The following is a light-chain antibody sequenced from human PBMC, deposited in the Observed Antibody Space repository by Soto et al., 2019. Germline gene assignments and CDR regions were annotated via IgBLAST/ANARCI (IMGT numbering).Light chain of an antibody. Sequence: DIQMTQSPSSLSASVGDRVTITCRASQSISSYLNWYQQKPGKAPKLLIYAASSLQSGVPSRFSGSGSGTDFTLTISSLQPEDFATYYCQQSYSTLLTFGGGTKVESK. J-gene: IGKJ4*01. CDR3: QQSYSTLLT. CDR2: AAS. CDR1: QSISSY. V-gene: IGKV1-39*01.